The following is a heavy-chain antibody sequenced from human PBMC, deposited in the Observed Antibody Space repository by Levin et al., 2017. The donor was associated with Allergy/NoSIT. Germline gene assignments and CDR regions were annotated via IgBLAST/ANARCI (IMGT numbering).Heavy chain of an antibody. D-gene: IGHD3-16*01. CDR3: ASDDMLAGFDY. J-gene: IGHJ4*02. Sequence: SETLSLTCTVSGGSISSYYWSWIRQPPGKGLEWIGYIYYSGSTNYNPSLKSRVTISVDTSKNQFSLKLSSVTAADTAVYYCASDDMLAGFDYWGQGTLVTVSS. CDR2: IYYSGST. CDR1: GGSISSYY. V-gene: IGHV4-59*01.